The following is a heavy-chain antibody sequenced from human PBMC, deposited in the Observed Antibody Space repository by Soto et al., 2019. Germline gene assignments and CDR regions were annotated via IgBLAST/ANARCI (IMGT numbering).Heavy chain of an antibody. J-gene: IGHJ3*02. V-gene: IGHV3-30*18. D-gene: IGHD3-3*01. CDR3: AKLSYDFWSGYLDAFDI. CDR2: ISYDGSNK. CDR1: GFTFSSYG. Sequence: GGSLRLSCAASGFTFSSYGMRWVRQAPGKGLEWVAVISYDGSNKYYADSVKGRFTISRDNSKNTLYLQMNSLRAEDTAVYYCAKLSYDFWSGYLDAFDIWGQGTMVTV.